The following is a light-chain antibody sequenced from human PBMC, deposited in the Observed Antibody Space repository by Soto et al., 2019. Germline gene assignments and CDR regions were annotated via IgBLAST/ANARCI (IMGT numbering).Light chain of an antibody. CDR3: QQYGDSLSIT. CDR1: QSISSN. CDR2: RTS. Sequence: EIVLTQSPATLSFSPGERATLSCRASQSISSNLAWYQQKPGQAPRLLMFRTSSRATGIPARFSGSGSGTDFSLTISRLEPEDFAVYYCQQYGDSLSITFGQGTRLEIK. J-gene: IGKJ5*01. V-gene: IGKV3-20*01.